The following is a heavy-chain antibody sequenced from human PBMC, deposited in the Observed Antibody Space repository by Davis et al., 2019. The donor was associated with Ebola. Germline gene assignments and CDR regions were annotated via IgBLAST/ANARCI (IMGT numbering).Heavy chain of an antibody. Sequence: KVSCKGSGYSFLDYWIGWVRQMSGQRPEWMGIIYPGDSDTRYSPSFQGQVTISADKSTTTAYLQWSSLKVSDSAIYYCAGVSCAGGSCPLAHWGQGTLITVSS. V-gene: IGHV5-51*01. CDR1: GYSFLDYW. CDR3: AGVSCAGGSCPLAH. J-gene: IGHJ4*02. CDR2: IYPGDSDT. D-gene: IGHD2-15*01.